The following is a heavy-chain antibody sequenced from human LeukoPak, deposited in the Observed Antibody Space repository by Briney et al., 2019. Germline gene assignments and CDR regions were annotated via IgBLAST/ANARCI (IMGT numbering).Heavy chain of an antibody. CDR2: LDFEDDET. Sequence: ASVKVSCKVSGYTXTDLSMHWVRQAPGKGLEWMGTLDFEDDETIYAQKCLGRVTLTADASTATAYMELSSPRSEDTAVYYCATIIEALVADYWGQGTLVTVSS. J-gene: IGHJ4*02. D-gene: IGHD3-10*01. CDR3: ATIIEALVADY. CDR1: GYTXTDLS. V-gene: IGHV1-24*01.